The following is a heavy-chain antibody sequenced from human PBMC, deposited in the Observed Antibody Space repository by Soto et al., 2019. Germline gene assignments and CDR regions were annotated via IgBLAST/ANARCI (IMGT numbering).Heavy chain of an antibody. J-gene: IGHJ5*01. D-gene: IGHD2-2*01. CDR2: VYWDDDR. CDR1: GFSLSSSGLG. Sequence: QISVKEAGPTLVKPTETLTLTCTVSGFSLSSSGLGVGWIRQTPEKALEWLALVYWDDDRRYSPALRNRLSITRDASRNQVVLTLTDVSPVDTGIYFCAHHGPAACFDSWGQGIRVIVS. V-gene: IGHV2-5*02. CDR3: AHHGPAACFDS.